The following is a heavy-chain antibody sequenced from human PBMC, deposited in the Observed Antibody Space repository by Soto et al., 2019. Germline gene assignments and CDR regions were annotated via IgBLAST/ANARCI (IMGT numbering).Heavy chain of an antibody. J-gene: IGHJ4*02. Sequence: GASVKVSCKASGYTFTSYGIRWVRQAPGQGLEWMGWISAYNGNTNYAQKLQGRVTMTTDTSTSTAYMELRSLRSDDTAVYYCARSDIVVVPAAPVDYWGQGTLVTVSS. CDR3: ARSDIVVVPAAPVDY. V-gene: IGHV1-18*04. D-gene: IGHD2-2*01. CDR1: GYTFTSYG. CDR2: ISAYNGNT.